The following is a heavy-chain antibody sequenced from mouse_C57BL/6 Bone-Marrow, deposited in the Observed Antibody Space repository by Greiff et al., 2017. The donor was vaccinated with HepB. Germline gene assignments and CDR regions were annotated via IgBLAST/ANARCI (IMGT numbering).Heavy chain of an antibody. CDR1: GFTFSSYG. Sequence: EVQVVESGGDLVKPGGSLKLSCAASGFTFSSYGMSWVRQTPDKRLEWVATISSGGSYTYYPDSVKGRFTISRDNAKNNLYLQMSSLKSEDTAMYYCARQGVADYWGQGTTLTVSS. V-gene: IGHV5-6*01. CDR2: ISSGGSYT. J-gene: IGHJ2*01. D-gene: IGHD1-1*01. CDR3: ARQGVADY.